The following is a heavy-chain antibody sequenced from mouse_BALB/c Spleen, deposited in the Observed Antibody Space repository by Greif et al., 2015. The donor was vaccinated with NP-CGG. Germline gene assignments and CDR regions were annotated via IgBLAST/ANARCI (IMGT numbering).Heavy chain of an antibody. CDR3: TRLGNYGY. CDR2: IYPGSGST. Sequence: GSELVRPGASVKLSCKASGYTFTSYWMRWVKQRPGQGLEWIGNIYPGSGSTNYDEKFKSKATLTVDTSSSTAYMQLSSLTSEDSAVYYCTRLGNYGYWGQGTTLTVSS. V-gene: IGHV1S22*01. J-gene: IGHJ2*01. CDR1: GYTFTSYW. D-gene: IGHD2-1*01.